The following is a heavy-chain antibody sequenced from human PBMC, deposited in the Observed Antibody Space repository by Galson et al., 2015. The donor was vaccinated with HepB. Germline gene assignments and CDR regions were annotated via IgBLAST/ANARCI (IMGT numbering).Heavy chain of an antibody. CDR3: AKGDGWGSAARNCGMDV. CDR1: GFTFSYYA. D-gene: IGHD7-27*01. J-gene: IGHJ6*02. V-gene: IGHV3-23*01. Sequence: SLRLSCAASGFTFSYYAMTWVRQAPGKGLEWVSSISGGGETTYYADSVKGRFTVSRDNAKKTLYLRTNSLRAEDTAVYYCAKGDGWGSAARNCGMDVWGQGTTVTVPS. CDR2: ISGGGETT.